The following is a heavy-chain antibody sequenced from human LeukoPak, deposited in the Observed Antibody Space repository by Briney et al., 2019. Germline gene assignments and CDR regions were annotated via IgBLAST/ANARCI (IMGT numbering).Heavy chain of an antibody. J-gene: IGHJ3*02. CDR1: GFTFSNYN. V-gene: IGHV3-21*01. CDR2: ISSVSSYI. CDR3: ARKRGVGHDAFDI. Sequence: GGSLRLSCAASGFTFSNYNMIWVRQAPGKGLEWVSSISSVSSYISYADSVKGRFTISRDNAKNSLYLQMNSLRAEDTAVYYCARKRGVGHDAFDIWGQGTMVTVSS.